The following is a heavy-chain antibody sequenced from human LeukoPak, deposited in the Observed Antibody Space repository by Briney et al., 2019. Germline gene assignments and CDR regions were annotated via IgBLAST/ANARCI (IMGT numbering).Heavy chain of an antibody. V-gene: IGHV4-39*01. D-gene: IGHD1-26*01. Sequence: SETLSLTCSVSGGSINSYGYYWAWLRQPPGKRPEWIGSIFYSGSTHYNPSLQSRITISADTSKGQFSLKLSSVTAADTAVYYCARQGVGATDSWGQGSLVTVSS. CDR2: IFYSGST. CDR3: ARQGVGATDS. CDR1: GGSINSYGYY. J-gene: IGHJ4*02.